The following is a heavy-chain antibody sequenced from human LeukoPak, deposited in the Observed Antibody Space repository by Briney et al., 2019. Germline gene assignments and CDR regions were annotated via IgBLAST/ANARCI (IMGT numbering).Heavy chain of an antibody. CDR1: GFNFHSHE. Sequence: PGGSLRLSCAASGFNFHSHEMNWVRQAPGKGLEFISYISPSGTTMYYADSVKGRFTISRDNAKNSLYLQMNSPRAEDTAVYYCARGGYCTTALCYAMNAFDIWGQGTMVTVSS. CDR2: ISPSGTTM. D-gene: IGHD2-2*03. CDR3: ARGGYCTTALCYAMNAFDI. J-gene: IGHJ3*02. V-gene: IGHV3-48*03.